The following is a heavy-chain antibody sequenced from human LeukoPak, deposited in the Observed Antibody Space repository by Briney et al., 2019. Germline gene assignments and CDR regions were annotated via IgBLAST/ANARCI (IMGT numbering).Heavy chain of an antibody. CDR2: IYYSGST. J-gene: IGHJ4*02. CDR3: ASPPSTMIVFPEGY. D-gene: IGHD3-22*01. CDR1: GGPISSSSYY. Sequence: PSETLSLTCTVSGGPISSSSYYWGWIRQPPGKGLEWIGSIYYSGSTYYNPSLKSRVTISVDTSKNQFSLKLSSVTAADTAVYYCASPPSTMIVFPEGYWGQGTLVTVSS. V-gene: IGHV4-39*07.